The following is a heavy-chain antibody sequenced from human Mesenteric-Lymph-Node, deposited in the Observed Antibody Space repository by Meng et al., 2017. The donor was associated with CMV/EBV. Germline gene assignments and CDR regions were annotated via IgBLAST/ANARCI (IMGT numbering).Heavy chain of an antibody. CDR2: IYPGDSDI. CDR3: ARPRNYASGTYEAYYFDY. D-gene: IGHD3-10*01. V-gene: IGHV5-51*01. CDR1: FSNYW. J-gene: IGHJ4*02. Sequence: FSNYWVGWVRQMPGKGLEWMGIIYPGDSDIRYSPSFQSQVTISADKSISTAYLQWSSVKASDTAMYYCARPRNYASGTYEAYYFDYWGQGTLVTVSS.